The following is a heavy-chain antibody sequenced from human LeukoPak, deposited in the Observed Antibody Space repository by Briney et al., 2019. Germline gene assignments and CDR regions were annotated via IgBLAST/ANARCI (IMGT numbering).Heavy chain of an antibody. CDR3: AREIRYCSGSKCYLFDY. V-gene: IGHV3-48*03. Sequence: GGSLRLSCAASGFTFSSYEMNWVRQAPGKGLEWVSYISSSGSTIYYADSVKGRFTISRDNAKNSLYLQMNSLRAENTAVYYCAREIRYCSGSKCYLFDYWGQGTLVTVSS. CDR2: ISSSGSTI. CDR1: GFTFSSYE. D-gene: IGHD2-15*01. J-gene: IGHJ4*02.